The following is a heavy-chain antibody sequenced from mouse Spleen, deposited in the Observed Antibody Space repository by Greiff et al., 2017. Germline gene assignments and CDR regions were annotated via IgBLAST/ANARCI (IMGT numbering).Heavy chain of an antibody. J-gene: IGHJ4*01. CDR2: ISSGSSTI. CDR1: GFTFSSFG. Sequence: EVKVVESGGGLVQPGGSRKLSCAASGFTFSSFGMHWVRQAPEKGLEWVAYISSGSSTIYYADTVKGRFTISRDNPKNTLFLQMTSLRSEDTAMYYCARSRRGAMDYWGQGTSVTVSS. V-gene: IGHV5-17*02. CDR3: ARSRRGAMDY.